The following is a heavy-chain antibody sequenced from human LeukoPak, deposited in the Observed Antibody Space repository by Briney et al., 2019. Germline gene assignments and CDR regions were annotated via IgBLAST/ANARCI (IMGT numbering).Heavy chain of an antibody. Sequence: PGGSLRLSCAASRFTFSSYNMNWVRQAPGKGLEWVSSISSSSSYIYYADSVKGRFTISRDNAKNSLYLQMNSLRAEDTAVYYCAREGTIKPPDYLGQGTLVTVSS. CDR2: ISSSSSYI. CDR3: AREGTIKPPDY. J-gene: IGHJ4*02. CDR1: RFTFSSYN. V-gene: IGHV3-21*01. D-gene: IGHD1-14*01.